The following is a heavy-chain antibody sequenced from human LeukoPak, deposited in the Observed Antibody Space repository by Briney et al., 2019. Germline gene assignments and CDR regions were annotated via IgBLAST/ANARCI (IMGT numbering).Heavy chain of an antibody. CDR1: GGSISSYY. D-gene: IGHD2-15*01. J-gene: IGHJ4*02. V-gene: IGHV4-59*01. CDR2: IYYSGST. Sequence: SETLSLTCTVSGGSISSYYWSWIRQPPGKGLEWIGYIYYSGSTNYNPSLKSRVTISVDTSKNQFSLKLSSVTAADTDVYYCASKDGLLRFDYWGQGTLVTVSS. CDR3: ASKDGLLRFDY.